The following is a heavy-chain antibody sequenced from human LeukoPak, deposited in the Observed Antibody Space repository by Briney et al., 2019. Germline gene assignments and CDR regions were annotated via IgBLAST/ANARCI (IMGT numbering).Heavy chain of an antibody. D-gene: IGHD4-17*01. CDR2: IYHSGST. CDR1: GYSISSGYY. J-gene: IGHJ3*02. V-gene: IGHV4-38-2*02. CDR3: SRVIPVTTTAYGAFDS. Sequence: PSETLSLTCTVSGYSISSGYYWGWIRQPPGKGLEWIGSIYHSGSTYYNPSLKSRVTISADTSKNHFSLKLSSVTAADTAVYYCSRVIPVTTTAYGAFDSWGQGTMVTVSS.